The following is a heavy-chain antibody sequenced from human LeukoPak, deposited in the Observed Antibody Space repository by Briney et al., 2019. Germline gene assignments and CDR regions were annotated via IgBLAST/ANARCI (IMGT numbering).Heavy chain of an antibody. CDR2: INPNSGGT. Sequence: ASVKVSYKPSGYTFTACYMLWVRQAPGQGLEWMGWINPNSGGTTYAQKFQGRVTMTRDTSISSAYVEVSSLKSDDMAVYYCAREARSDWYRRPDSLYWGQRTLVTVSS. CDR3: AREARSDWYRRPDSLY. V-gene: IGHV1-2*02. J-gene: IGHJ4*02. CDR1: GYTFTACY. D-gene: IGHD6-19*01.